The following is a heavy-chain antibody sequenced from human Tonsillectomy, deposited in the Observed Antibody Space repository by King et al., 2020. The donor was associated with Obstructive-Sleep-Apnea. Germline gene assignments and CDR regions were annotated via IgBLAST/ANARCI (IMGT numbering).Heavy chain of an antibody. J-gene: IGHJ4*02. CDR3: AKAGSSGGDYGDY. V-gene: IGHV3-23*04. D-gene: IGHD4-17*01. CDR1: GFTFSNYA. Sequence: EVQLVESGGGLVQPGGSLRLSCAASGFTFSNYAMSWVRQAPGKGLEWVSAISGSGDSTYYADSVKGRFTTFRDNSKNVLYLQMNSLRADDTAVYFCAKAGSSGGDYGDYWGQGTLVTVSS. CDR2: ISGSGDST.